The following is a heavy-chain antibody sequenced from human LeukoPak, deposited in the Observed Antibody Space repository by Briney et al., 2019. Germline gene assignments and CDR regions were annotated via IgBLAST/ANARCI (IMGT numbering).Heavy chain of an antibody. CDR3: AKEGYSGSYYAFYYYYMDV. V-gene: IGHV3-23*01. CDR2: ISGSGGST. Sequence: PGGSLRLSCAASGFTFSNYGMSWVRQAPGKGLEWVSGISGSGGSTYYADSVKGRFTISRDNSKNTLYLQMNSLRAEDTAVYYCAKEGYSGSYYAFYYYYMDVWGKGTTVTISS. CDR1: GFTFSNYG. D-gene: IGHD1-26*01. J-gene: IGHJ6*03.